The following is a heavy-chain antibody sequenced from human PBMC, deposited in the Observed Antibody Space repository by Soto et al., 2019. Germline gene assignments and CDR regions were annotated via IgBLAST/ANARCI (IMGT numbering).Heavy chain of an antibody. CDR3: AAEKSEDIVVVPSGFDP. V-gene: IGHV1-58*02. D-gene: IGHD2-2*01. Sequence: SVKVSCKASGFTFTSSAMQWVRQARGQHLEWIGWIVVGSGNTNYAQKFQERVTITRDMSTSTAYMELSSLRSEDTAVYYCAAEKSEDIVVVPSGFDPWGQGTLVTVSS. CDR1: GFTFTSSA. CDR2: IVVGSGNT. J-gene: IGHJ5*02.